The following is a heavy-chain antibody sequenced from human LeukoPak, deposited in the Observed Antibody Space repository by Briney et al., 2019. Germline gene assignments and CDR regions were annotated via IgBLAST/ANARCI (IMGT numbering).Heavy chain of an antibody. CDR3: AKDGEITFGGVMIGYFDY. V-gene: IGHV3-30*02. Sequence: GGSLRLSCAASGFTFSGYGMHWVRQAPGKGLEWVAFIRYDGSNKYYADSVKGRFTISRDNSKNTLYLQMNSLRAEDTAVYYCAKDGEITFGGVMIGYFDYWGQGTLVTVSS. CDR2: IRYDGSNK. CDR1: GFTFSGYG. J-gene: IGHJ4*02. D-gene: IGHD3-16*01.